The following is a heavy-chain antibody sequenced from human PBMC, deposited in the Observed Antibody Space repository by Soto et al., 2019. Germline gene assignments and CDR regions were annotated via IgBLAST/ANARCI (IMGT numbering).Heavy chain of an antibody. V-gene: IGHV3-15*01. CDR1: GFTFSDAW. D-gene: IGHD6-19*01. Sequence: EVQLVESGGGLVKPGGSLRLSCAASGFTFSDAWMSWVRQAPGKGLEWVGLIKKKTDGGTTDYAAHVKGRFTISRDDSKNTVYMQMSSLKTENTAVYYCRTQWLDWGQGTLVTVSS. CDR2: IKKKTDGGTT. CDR3: RTQWLD. J-gene: IGHJ4*02.